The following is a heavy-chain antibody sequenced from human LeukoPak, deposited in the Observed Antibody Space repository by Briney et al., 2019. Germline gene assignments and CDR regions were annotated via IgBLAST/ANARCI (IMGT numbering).Heavy chain of an antibody. CDR1: GFTLSSYA. Sequence: GGSLRLSCAASGFTLSSYAMSWVRQAPGKGLEWVSAISGSGGSTYYADSVKGRFTISRDNSKNTLYLQMNSLRAEDTAVYYCARRGAYATAMASFYYYYYYMDVWGKGTTVTVSS. CDR3: ARRGAYATAMASFYYYYYYMDV. J-gene: IGHJ6*03. CDR2: ISGSGGST. D-gene: IGHD5-18*01. V-gene: IGHV3-23*01.